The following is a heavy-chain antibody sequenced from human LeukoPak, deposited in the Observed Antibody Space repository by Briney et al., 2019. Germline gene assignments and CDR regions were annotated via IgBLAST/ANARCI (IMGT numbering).Heavy chain of an antibody. CDR2: ISYDGSNK. V-gene: IGHV3-30*03. CDR1: GFTFSSYG. Sequence: GRSLRLSCAASGFTFSSYGMHRVRQAPGKGLEWVAVISYDGSNKYYADSVKGRFTISRDNSKNTLYLQMNSLRAEDTAVYYCARDIAAAASRYFDYWGQGTLVTVSS. CDR3: ARDIAAAASRYFDY. D-gene: IGHD6-13*01. J-gene: IGHJ4*02.